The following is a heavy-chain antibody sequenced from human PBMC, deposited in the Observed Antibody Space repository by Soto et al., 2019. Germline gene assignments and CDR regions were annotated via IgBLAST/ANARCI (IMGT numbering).Heavy chain of an antibody. CDR3: ARSIVVVPAERYYYYYGMDV. V-gene: IGHV5-51*01. D-gene: IGHD2-2*01. J-gene: IGHJ6*02. CDR1: GYSFTSYW. CDR2: IYPGDSDT. Sequence: PGESLKISCKGSGYSFTSYWIGWVRQMPGKGLEWMGIIYPGDSDTRYSPSFQGQVTISADKSISTAYLQWSSLKASDTAMYYCARSIVVVPAERYYYYYGMDVWGQGTTVTVSS.